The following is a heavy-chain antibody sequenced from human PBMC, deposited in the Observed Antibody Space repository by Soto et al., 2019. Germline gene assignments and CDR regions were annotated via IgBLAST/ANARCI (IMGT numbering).Heavy chain of an antibody. CDR3: ARQVFGALQGLVDV. D-gene: IGHD3-10*02. Sequence: QVQLQESGPGLVKPSETLSLSCTVSGGSISSYHWSWIRQTPGKGLEWIGYVHYSWGSNYNPSLKSRVAISLDTSKSQFSLKLTSVTAADTAVYYCARQVFGALQGLVDVWGQGTTVTVSS. CDR1: GGSISSYH. J-gene: IGHJ6*02. V-gene: IGHV4-59*08. CDR2: VHYSWGS.